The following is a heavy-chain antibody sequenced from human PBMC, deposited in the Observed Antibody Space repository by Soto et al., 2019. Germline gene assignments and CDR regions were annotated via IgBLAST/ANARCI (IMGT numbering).Heavy chain of an antibody. CDR2: INHSGST. Sequence: PSETLSLTCAVYGGSFSGYYWSWIRQPPGKGLEWIGEINHSGSTNYNPSLKSRVTISVDTSKNQFSLKLSSVTAADTAVYYCAREGYSYGYRGGYWFDPWGQGTLVTVSS. CDR1: GGSFSGYY. D-gene: IGHD5-18*01. CDR3: AREGYSYGYRGGYWFDP. J-gene: IGHJ5*02. V-gene: IGHV4-34*01.